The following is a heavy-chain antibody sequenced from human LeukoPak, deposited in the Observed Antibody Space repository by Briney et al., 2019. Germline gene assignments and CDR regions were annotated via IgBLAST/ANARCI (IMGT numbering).Heavy chain of an antibody. V-gene: IGHV3-21*01. Sequence: KPGGSLRLSCAASGFTFSSYSMNWVRQAPGKGLEWVSSISSSSSYIYYADSVKGRFTISRDNAKNSLYLQMNSLRAEDTAVYYCARDPPKYSSSYDDAFDIWGQGTMVTVSS. CDR2: ISSSSSYI. CDR1: GFTFSSYS. J-gene: IGHJ3*02. CDR3: ARDPPKYSSSYDDAFDI. D-gene: IGHD6-13*01.